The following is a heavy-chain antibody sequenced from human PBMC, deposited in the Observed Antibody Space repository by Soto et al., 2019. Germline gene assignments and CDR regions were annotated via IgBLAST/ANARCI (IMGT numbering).Heavy chain of an antibody. CDR3: AKRNLVVRPPFDY. CDR1: GFTFGSFA. CDR2: ISGSGGGI. Sequence: EVQLLESGGGLVQPGGSLRPSCAASGFTFGSFAMSWVRQAPGKGRRGVSTISGSGGGIYYADSVKGRFTISRDNSKNTLDLQMNSLRAEDTAVYYCAKRNLVVRPPFDYWGQGTLVTVSS. D-gene: IGHD2-15*01. J-gene: IGHJ4*02. V-gene: IGHV3-23*01.